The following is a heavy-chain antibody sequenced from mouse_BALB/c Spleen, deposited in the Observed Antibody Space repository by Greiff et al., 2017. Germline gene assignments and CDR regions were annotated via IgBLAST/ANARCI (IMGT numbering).Heavy chain of an antibody. D-gene: IGHD1-2*01. J-gene: IGHJ3*01. V-gene: IGHV3-2*02. CDR3: ARLITTATGFAY. CDR1: GYSITSDYA. Sequence: DVKLQESGPGLVKPSQSLSLTCTVTGYSITSDYAWNWIRQFPGNKLEWMGYISYSGSTSYNPSLKSRISITRDTSKNQFFLQLNSVTTEDTATYYCARLITTATGFAYWGQGTLVTVSA. CDR2: ISYSGST.